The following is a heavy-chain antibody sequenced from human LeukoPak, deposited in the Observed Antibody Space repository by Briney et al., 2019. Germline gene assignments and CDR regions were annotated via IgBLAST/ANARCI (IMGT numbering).Heavy chain of an antibody. CDR1: GYSFTSYW. CDR3: ARLRVGSGPYYFDY. J-gene: IGHJ4*02. D-gene: IGHD2-15*01. Sequence: GESLEISCKGSGYSFTSYWIGWVRQVPGKGLEWMGIIYPGDSDTRYSPSFQGQVTISADRSISTAYLQWSSLKASDTAMYYCARLRVGSGPYYFDYWGQGTLVTVSS. V-gene: IGHV5-51*01. CDR2: IYPGDSDT.